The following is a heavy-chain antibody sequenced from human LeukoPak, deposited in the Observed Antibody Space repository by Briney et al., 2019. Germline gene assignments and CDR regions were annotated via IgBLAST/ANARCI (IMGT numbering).Heavy chain of an antibody. Sequence: GGSLRLSCAASGFTFSSYAMHWVRQAPGKGLEWVAVISYDGSNKYYADSVKGRFTISRDNSKNTLYLQMNSRRAEDTAVYYCARDPNYYGSGSYSFDYWGQGTLVTVSS. J-gene: IGHJ4*02. CDR1: GFTFSSYA. CDR2: ISYDGSNK. D-gene: IGHD3-10*01. CDR3: ARDPNYYGSGSYSFDY. V-gene: IGHV3-30*04.